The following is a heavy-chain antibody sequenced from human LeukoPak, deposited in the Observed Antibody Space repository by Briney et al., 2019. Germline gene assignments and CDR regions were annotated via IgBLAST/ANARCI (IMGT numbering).Heavy chain of an antibody. V-gene: IGHV3-11*01. CDR2: ISNSGSTI. Sequence: GGSLRLSCAASGFTFSDYYMSWIRQAPGKGLEWVSYISNSGSTIYYADSVKGRVTISRDNAKNSLYLQMKSLRAEDTAVYYCARVDRDFARPYFDNWGQGTPVTVSS. D-gene: IGHD3-3*01. CDR3: ARVDRDFARPYFDN. J-gene: IGHJ4*02. CDR1: GFTFSDYY.